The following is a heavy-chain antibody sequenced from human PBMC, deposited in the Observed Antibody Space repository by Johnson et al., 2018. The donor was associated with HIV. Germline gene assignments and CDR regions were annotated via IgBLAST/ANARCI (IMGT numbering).Heavy chain of an antibody. Sequence: EVQLVESGGGVVRPGGSLRLSCAASGFTFDDYGMSWVRQAPGKGLEWISYISSSGGIRYYADSVKGRFTVSRDNAKNSLYLQMNSLIPEDTAVYYCCYGSGTYDGPAFDIWGQGTVVTVSS. J-gene: IGHJ3*02. CDR1: GFTFDDYG. D-gene: IGHD3-10*01. CDR2: ISSSGGIR. V-gene: IGHV3-48*03. CDR3: CYGSGTYDGPAFDI.